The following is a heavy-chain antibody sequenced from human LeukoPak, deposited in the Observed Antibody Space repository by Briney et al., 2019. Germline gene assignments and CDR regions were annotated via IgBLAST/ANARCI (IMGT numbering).Heavy chain of an antibody. J-gene: IGHJ5*02. Sequence: PGGSLRLSCAASGFTFSSYAMYWVRQAPGKGLEWVSYISSSSSTIYYADSVKGRFTISRDNAKNSLYLQMNSLRAEDTAVYYCARGLSPAPLHWGEWFDPWGQGTLVTVSS. D-gene: IGHD3-10*01. V-gene: IGHV3-48*04. CDR1: GFTFSSYA. CDR3: ARGLSPAPLHWGEWFDP. CDR2: ISSSSSTI.